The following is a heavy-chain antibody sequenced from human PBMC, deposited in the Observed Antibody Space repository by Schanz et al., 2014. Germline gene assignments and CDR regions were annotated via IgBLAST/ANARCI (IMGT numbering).Heavy chain of an antibody. CDR3: ARGGAYRSPSPVFYFDY. D-gene: IGHD6-6*01. J-gene: IGHJ4*02. CDR2: INPSGVST. Sequence: QVQLVQSGGEVKTPGASVKVSCKASGYTFTSYAMNWVRQAPGQGLEWLGIINPSGVSTSSAQEFQGRVTMTRDTSTSTLQMELSSLRSEDTAVYYCARGGAYRSPSPVFYFDYWGQGTLVTVSS. V-gene: IGHV1-46*01. CDR1: GYTFTSYA.